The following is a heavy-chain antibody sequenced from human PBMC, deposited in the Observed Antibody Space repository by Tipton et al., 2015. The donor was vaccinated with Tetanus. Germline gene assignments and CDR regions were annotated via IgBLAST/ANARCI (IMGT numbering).Heavy chain of an antibody. J-gene: IGHJ4*02. CDR1: KFSFSRHS. CDR2: IGSFSRTI. D-gene: IGHD3-16*01. Sequence: GSLRLSCAASKFSFSRHSMNWVRQAPGKGLEWISYIGSFSRTINYADSVRGRFTTFRDNAKSSLYLQMSRLRAEDTAVYYCAKEIRPNDSWGQGTLVTVSS. V-gene: IGHV3-48*01. CDR3: AKEIRPNDS.